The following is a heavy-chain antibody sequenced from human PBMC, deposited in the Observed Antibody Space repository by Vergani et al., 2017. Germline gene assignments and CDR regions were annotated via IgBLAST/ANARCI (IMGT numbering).Heavy chain of an antibody. J-gene: IGHJ4*02. CDR3: ARPSGVYYYGSGSPFDY. V-gene: IGHV3-30*03. D-gene: IGHD3-10*01. CDR2: ISYDGSNK. Sequence: QVQLVESGGGVVQPGRSLRLSCAASGFTFSSYGMHWVRQAPGKGLEWVAVISYDGSNKYYADSVKGRFTISRDNSKNTLYLQMNSLRAEDTAVYYCARPSGVYYYGSGSPFDYWGQGTLVTVSS. CDR1: GFTFSSYG.